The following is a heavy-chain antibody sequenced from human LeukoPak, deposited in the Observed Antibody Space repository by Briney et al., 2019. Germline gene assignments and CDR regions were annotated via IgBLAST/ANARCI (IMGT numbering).Heavy chain of an antibody. Sequence: PGGSLRLSCAASGFTFSNAWMSWVRQAPGKGLEWVGRIKSKTDGGTTDYAAPVKGRFTISRDDSKNTLYLQMNSLKTEDTAVYYRTTDQPRGRRIVVVTASTRDFDYWGQGTLVTVSS. CDR3: TTDQPRGRRIVVVTASTRDFDY. J-gene: IGHJ4*02. D-gene: IGHD2-21*02. V-gene: IGHV3-15*01. CDR1: GFTFSNAW. CDR2: IKSKTDGGTT.